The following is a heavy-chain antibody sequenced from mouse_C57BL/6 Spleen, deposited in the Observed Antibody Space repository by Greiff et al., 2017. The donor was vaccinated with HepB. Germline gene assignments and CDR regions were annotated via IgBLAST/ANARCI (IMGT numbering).Heavy chain of an antibody. Sequence: EVQVVESGPGLVKPSQSLSLTCSVTGYSITSGYYWNWIRQFPGNKLEWMGYISYDGSNNYNPSLKNRISITRDTSKNQFFLKLNSVTTEDTATYYCAREGSYGSSPPWFAYWGQGTLVTVSA. D-gene: IGHD1-1*01. CDR1: GYSITSGYY. V-gene: IGHV3-6*01. CDR3: AREGSYGSSPPWFAY. CDR2: ISYDGSN. J-gene: IGHJ3*01.